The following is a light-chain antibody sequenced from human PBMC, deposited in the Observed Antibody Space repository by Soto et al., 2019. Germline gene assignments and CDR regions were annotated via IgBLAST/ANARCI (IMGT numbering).Light chain of an antibody. CDR1: SSDVGSYNG. CDR3: NSSTISSTNV. V-gene: IGLV2-18*02. CDR2: EGS. J-gene: IGLJ1*01. Sequence: QSALTQPPSVSGAPGQSVTISCTGTSSDVGSYNGVSWYQQPPGTAPKLIIYEGSNRPSGVPDRFSGSKSGNTASLTISGLPDEDEADYYCNSSTISSTNVFGNGTKVTVL.